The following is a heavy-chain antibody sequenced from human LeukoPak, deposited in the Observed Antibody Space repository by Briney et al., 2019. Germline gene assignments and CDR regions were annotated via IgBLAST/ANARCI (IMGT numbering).Heavy chain of an antibody. D-gene: IGHD3-10*01. Sequence: SETLSLTCAVYGGSFSGYYWSWIRQPPGKGLEWIGEINHSGSTNYNPSLKSRVTISVDTSKNQFSLKLSSVTAADTAVYYCARDRYYYGSGSYYNGYYFDYWGQGTLVTVSS. CDR2: INHSGST. V-gene: IGHV4-34*01. J-gene: IGHJ4*02. CDR3: ARDRYYYGSGSYYNGYYFDY. CDR1: GGSFSGYY.